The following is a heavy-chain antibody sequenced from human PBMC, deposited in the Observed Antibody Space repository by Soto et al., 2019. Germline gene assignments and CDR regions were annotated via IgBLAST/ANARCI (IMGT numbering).Heavy chain of an antibody. CDR3: TRATYYYDSSGYFDY. CDR1: GFTFGDYA. Sequence: SLRLSCTASGFTFGDYAMSWVRQAPGKGLEWVGFIRSKAYGGTTEYAASVKGRFTISRDDSKSIAYLQMNSLKTEDTAVYYCTRATYYYDSSGYFDYWGQGTLVTVSS. CDR2: IRSKAYGGTT. D-gene: IGHD3-22*01. J-gene: IGHJ4*02. V-gene: IGHV3-49*04.